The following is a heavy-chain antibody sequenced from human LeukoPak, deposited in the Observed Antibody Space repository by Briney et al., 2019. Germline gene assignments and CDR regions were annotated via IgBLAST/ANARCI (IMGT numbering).Heavy chain of an antibody. CDR2: IYYSGST. CDR3: AKSNGYGLVDI. Sequence: SETLSLTCTVSGDFITASYWSWIRQPPGKGLEWIGYIYYSGSTNYNPSLKSRVTISVDTSKNQFSLKLSSVTAADTAVYYCAKSNGYGLVDIWGQGTMVTVSS. D-gene: IGHD3-10*01. CDR1: GDFITASY. J-gene: IGHJ3*02. V-gene: IGHV4-59*12.